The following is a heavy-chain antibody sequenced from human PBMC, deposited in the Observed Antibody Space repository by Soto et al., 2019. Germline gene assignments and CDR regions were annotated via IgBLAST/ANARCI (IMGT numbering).Heavy chain of an antibody. V-gene: IGHV4-30-2*01. CDR2: IYHSGST. D-gene: IGHD2-2*01. CDR1: GGSISSGGYS. J-gene: IGHJ5*02. Sequence: SETLSLTCAVSGGSISSGGYSWTWIRQPPGKGLEWIGYIYHSGSTYYNPSLKSRVTISVDRSKNQFSLKLSSVTAADTAVYYCARVPDRWGQGSLVTVSS. CDR3: ARVPDR.